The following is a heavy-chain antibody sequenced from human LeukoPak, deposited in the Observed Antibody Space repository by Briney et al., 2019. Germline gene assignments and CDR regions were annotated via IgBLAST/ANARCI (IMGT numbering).Heavy chain of an antibody. CDR3: AISKARGRYEP. D-gene: IGHD4-11*01. CDR1: GFTFSSYW. CDR2: IKQDGIEK. V-gene: IGHV3-7*01. J-gene: IGHJ5*02. Sequence: GGSLRLSCAASGFTFSSYWMSWVRQAPGKGLEWVANIKQDGIEKNHVDSVKGRFTISRDNAKNSLYLQMNSLRAEDTAVYYCAISKARGRYEPWGQGTLVTVSS.